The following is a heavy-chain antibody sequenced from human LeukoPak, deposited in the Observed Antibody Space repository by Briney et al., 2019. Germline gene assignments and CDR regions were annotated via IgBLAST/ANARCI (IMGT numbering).Heavy chain of an antibody. V-gene: IGHV4-59*01. CDR1: GGSISSYY. CDR3: ARGDDYKSTLFDY. D-gene: IGHD5-12*01. Sequence: SETLSLTCTVSGGSISSYYWNWIRQPPGKGLEWIDYISYSGTTNYNPSLKSRVTISVDTSKKQFSLKLTSATAADTAVYYCARGDDYKSTLFDYWGQGTLVTVSS. J-gene: IGHJ4*02. CDR2: ISYSGTT.